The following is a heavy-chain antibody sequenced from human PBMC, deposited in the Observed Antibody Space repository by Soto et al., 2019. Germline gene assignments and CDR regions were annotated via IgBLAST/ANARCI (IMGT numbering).Heavy chain of an antibody. Sequence: QMTLKESGPTLVKPTQTLTLTCTFSGFSLSSTRMAVGWIRQPPGKALEWLALIYWDDDKRYSPFLKSRLTITKDTSKNQVVLTMSNMDPVDTARYYCAHIVVAGLGYYFDYWGQGTQVTVSS. D-gene: IGHD6-19*01. J-gene: IGHJ4*02. V-gene: IGHV2-5*02. CDR3: AHIVVAGLGYYFDY. CDR2: IYWDDDK. CDR1: GFSLSSTRMA.